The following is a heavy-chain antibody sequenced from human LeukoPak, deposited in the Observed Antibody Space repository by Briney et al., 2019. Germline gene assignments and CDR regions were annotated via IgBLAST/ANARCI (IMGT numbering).Heavy chain of an antibody. CDR3: ARGRGITFGGVIVSNWFDP. CDR1: GYTFTSYD. CDR2: MNPNSGNT. Sequence: ASVKVCCKASGYTFTSYDINWVRQATGQGLEWMGWMNPNSGNTGYAQKFQGRVTMTRNTSISTAYMELSSLRSEDTAVYYCARGRGITFGGVIVSNWFDPWGQGTLVTVSS. V-gene: IGHV1-8*01. D-gene: IGHD3-16*02. J-gene: IGHJ5*02.